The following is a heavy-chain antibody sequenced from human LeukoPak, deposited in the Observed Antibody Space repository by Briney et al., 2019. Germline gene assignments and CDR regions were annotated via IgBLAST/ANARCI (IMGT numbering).Heavy chain of an antibody. CDR3: AKKGVSSADAFDI. Sequence: GGSLRLSCAASGFSLSSYGMHWVRQAPGKGLEWVSAISGSGGSTYYAVSVKGRFTISRDNSKNTLYLQMNSLRAEDTAVYYCAKKGVSSADAFDIWGQGTMVTVSS. J-gene: IGHJ3*02. V-gene: IGHV3-23*01. CDR2: ISGSGGST. D-gene: IGHD2-15*01. CDR1: GFSLSSYG.